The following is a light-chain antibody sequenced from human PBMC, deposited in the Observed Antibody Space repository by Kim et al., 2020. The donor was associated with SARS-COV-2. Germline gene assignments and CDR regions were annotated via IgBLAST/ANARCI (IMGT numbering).Light chain of an antibody. CDR3: QQRSNWPLYT. CDR1: QSVSSY. V-gene: IGKV3-11*01. Sequence: EIVLTQSPATLSLSPGERATLSCRASQSVSSYLACYQQKPGQAPRLLIYDASNRATGIPARFSGSGSGTDFTLTISSLEPEDFAVYYCQQRSNWPLYTFGQGTKLEI. CDR2: DAS. J-gene: IGKJ2*01.